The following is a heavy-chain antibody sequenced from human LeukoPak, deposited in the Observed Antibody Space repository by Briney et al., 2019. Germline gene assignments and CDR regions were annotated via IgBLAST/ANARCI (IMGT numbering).Heavy chain of an antibody. Sequence: GGSLRLSCAASGFTVSGNYMSWVRQAPGKGLEWVSLIYSDGSTYYADSVKGRFTISRDNSKNTLYLQMNSLRAEDTAVYYCAKANAFLVVIRSGAFDIWGQGTMVTVSS. V-gene: IGHV3-53*01. CDR1: GFTVSGNY. D-gene: IGHD3-22*01. J-gene: IGHJ3*02. CDR3: AKANAFLVVIRSGAFDI. CDR2: IYSDGST.